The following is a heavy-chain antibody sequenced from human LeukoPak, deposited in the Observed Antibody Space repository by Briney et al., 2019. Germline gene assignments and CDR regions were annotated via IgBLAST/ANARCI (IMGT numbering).Heavy chain of an antibody. V-gene: IGHV3-23*01. Sequence: PGGSLRLSCAASGFTFSSYNMNWVRQAPGKGLEWVSAISGSGGSTYYADSVKGRFTISRDNSKNTLYLQMNSLRAEDTAVYYCAKGGEWLYYFVYWGQGTLVTVSS. CDR1: GFTFSSYN. CDR3: AKGGEWLYYFVY. J-gene: IGHJ4*02. CDR2: ISGSGGST. D-gene: IGHD6-19*01.